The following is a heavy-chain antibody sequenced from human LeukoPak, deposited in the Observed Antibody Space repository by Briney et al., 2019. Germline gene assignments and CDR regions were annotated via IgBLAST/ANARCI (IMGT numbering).Heavy chain of an antibody. V-gene: IGHV1-69*13. Sequence: ASVKVSCKASGGTFSSYAISWVRQAPGQGLEWMGGIIPIFGTANYAQKFQGRVTITADESTSTAYMELSSLRSEDTAVYYCASRYYYDSSGYNNDYWGQGTLVTVSS. CDR3: ASRYYYDSSGYNNDY. J-gene: IGHJ4*02. CDR1: GGTFSSYA. D-gene: IGHD3-22*01. CDR2: IIPIFGTA.